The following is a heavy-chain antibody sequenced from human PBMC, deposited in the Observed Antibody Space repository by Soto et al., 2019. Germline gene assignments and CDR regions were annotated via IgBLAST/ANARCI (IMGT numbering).Heavy chain of an antibody. D-gene: IGHD6-6*01. V-gene: IGHV1-69*08. Sequence: QVQLVQSGAEVKKPGSSVKVSCKASGGTFSSYTISWVRQAPGQGLEWMGRITPILGIANYAQKFQGRVTITADKSTSTAYMEVSSLRSEDTAVYYCAREGQLVPQFDYWGQGTLVTVSS. J-gene: IGHJ4*02. CDR2: ITPILGIA. CDR1: GGTFSSYT. CDR3: AREGQLVPQFDY.